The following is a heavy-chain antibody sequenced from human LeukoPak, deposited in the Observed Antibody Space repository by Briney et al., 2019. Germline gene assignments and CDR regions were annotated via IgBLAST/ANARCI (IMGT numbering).Heavy chain of an antibody. Sequence: PGGSLRLSCAASGFTFNTYTMNWVRQAPGKGLEWVSSITASSTATYSADSVKGRFTISRDNAKNLLYLQMNSLRAEDTAVYYCARTYYDILTGYNPYFDYWGQGILVTVSS. CDR3: ARTYYDILTGYNPYFDY. J-gene: IGHJ4*02. CDR1: GFTFNTYT. D-gene: IGHD3-9*01. V-gene: IGHV3-21*01. CDR2: ITASSTAT.